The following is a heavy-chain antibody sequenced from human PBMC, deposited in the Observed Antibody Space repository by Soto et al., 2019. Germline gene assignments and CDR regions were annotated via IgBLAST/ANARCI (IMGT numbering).Heavy chain of an antibody. CDR1: GFSLRTTVVV. CDR2: LYWDDDN. Sequence: SGPTLVNPPQTLTLTCTFSGFSLRTTVVVGGWIRDRPGKALEWLALLYWDDDNRYNPSLKSRLTLTKDTSKSQVVLTLTNVDPADTATYYCAHNPPQDSGAFDIWGQGTMVTVSS. J-gene: IGHJ3*02. D-gene: IGHD6-19*01. CDR3: AHNPPQDSGAFDI. V-gene: IGHV2-5*02.